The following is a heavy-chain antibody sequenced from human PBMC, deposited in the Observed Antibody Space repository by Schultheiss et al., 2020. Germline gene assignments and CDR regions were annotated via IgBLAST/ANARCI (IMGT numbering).Heavy chain of an antibody. CDR1: GFTFSSYW. D-gene: IGHD5-24*01. CDR3: ARDSRDGYNYRSYGMDV. Sequence: GESLKISCAASGFTFSSYWMSWVRQAPGKGLEWVANIKQDGSEKYYVDSVKGRFTISRDNAKNSLYLQMNSLRAEDTAVYYCARDSRDGYNYRSYGMDVWGQGTTVTVSS. V-gene: IGHV3-7*01. J-gene: IGHJ6*02. CDR2: IKQDGSEK.